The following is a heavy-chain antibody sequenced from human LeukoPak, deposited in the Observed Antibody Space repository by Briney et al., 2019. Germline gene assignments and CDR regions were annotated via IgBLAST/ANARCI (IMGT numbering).Heavy chain of an antibody. D-gene: IGHD2/OR15-2a*01. Sequence: QPGGSLRLSCTASGFSFSSYCMSWVRQTPGKGLEWVASIKQDGTEKYYVDSVKGRFTISKDNSKNLLYLQMNTLRAEDTAVYYCAREDHSTYAYWGQGTLVTVSS. V-gene: IGHV3-7*01. CDR2: IKQDGTEK. CDR3: AREDHSTYAY. J-gene: IGHJ4*02. CDR1: GFSFSSYC.